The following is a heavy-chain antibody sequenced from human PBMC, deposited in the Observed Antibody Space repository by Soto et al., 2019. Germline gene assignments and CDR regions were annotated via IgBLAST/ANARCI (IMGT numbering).Heavy chain of an antibody. D-gene: IGHD1-20*01. J-gene: IGHJ4*02. CDR1: GFPFSSNA. Sequence: PGGSLTLSCAASGFPFSSNAMHWVRQAPGKGLEWVAVISYDGSNKYYADSVKGRFTISRDNSKNTLYLQMNSLRAEDTAVYYCAREIPHTYNIDYWGQGTLVTV. CDR2: ISYDGSNK. V-gene: IGHV3-30-3*01. CDR3: AREIPHTYNIDY.